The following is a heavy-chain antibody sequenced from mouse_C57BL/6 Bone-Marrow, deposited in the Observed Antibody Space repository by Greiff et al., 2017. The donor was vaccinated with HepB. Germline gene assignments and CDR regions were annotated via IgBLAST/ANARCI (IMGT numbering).Heavy chain of an antibody. V-gene: IGHV1-69*01. CDR1: GYTFTSSW. CDR2: IDPSDSYT. Sequence: QVQLQQPGAELVMPGASVKLSCKASGYTFTSSWMHWVKQRPGQGLEWIGEIDPSDSYTNYNQTFKGKSTLTVDKSSSTDYMQLSSLTSEDSAVYYCAREGTGTAYWYFDVWGTGTTVTVSS. CDR3: AREGTGTAYWYFDV. D-gene: IGHD4-1*01. J-gene: IGHJ1*03.